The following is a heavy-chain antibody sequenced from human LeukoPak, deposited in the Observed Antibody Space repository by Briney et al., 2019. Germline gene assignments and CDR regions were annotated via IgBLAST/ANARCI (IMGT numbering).Heavy chain of an antibody. CDR3: ARDAVDSNYFDF. CDR2: IHYSGST. Sequence: PSETLSLTCTVSGGSISSGGYYSSWIRQYPGNGLEWIGYIHYSGSTYYNPSLSSRVTISADRSTNHFSLKVSSVTAADTAVYYCARDAVDSNYFDFWGQGTLVTVSS. D-gene: IGHD4-11*01. J-gene: IGHJ4*02. V-gene: IGHV4-31*03. CDR1: GGSISSGGYY.